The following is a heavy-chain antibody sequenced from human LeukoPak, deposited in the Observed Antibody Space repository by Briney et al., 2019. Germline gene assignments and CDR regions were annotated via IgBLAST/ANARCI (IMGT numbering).Heavy chain of an antibody. CDR2: IYYSGST. J-gene: IGHJ4*02. Sequence: SETLSLTCTVSGGSSSSTNYYWGWIRQPPGKGLEWIGSIYYSGSTYYNPSLKSRVSISVDTSKNQFSLKLSSVSAADSAVYYCARQLYYYDSSGYFDYWGQGSVVTVSS. CDR3: ARQLYYYDSSGYFDY. CDR1: GGSSSSTNYY. V-gene: IGHV4-39*01. D-gene: IGHD3-22*01.